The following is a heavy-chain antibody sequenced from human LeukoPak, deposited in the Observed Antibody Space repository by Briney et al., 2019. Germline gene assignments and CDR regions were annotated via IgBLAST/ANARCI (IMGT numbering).Heavy chain of an antibody. J-gene: IGHJ6*03. V-gene: IGHV3-74*01. CDR2: INSDGSST. Sequence: GGSLRLSCAASGFTFSSYWMHWVRQAPGKGLVWVSRINSDGSSTNYADSVKGRFTISRDNAKNTLYLQMNSLRAEDTAVYYCAKRRGLELLYYYYMDVWGKGTTVTVSS. CDR1: GFTFSSYW. CDR3: AKRRGLELLYYYYMDV. D-gene: IGHD1-7*01.